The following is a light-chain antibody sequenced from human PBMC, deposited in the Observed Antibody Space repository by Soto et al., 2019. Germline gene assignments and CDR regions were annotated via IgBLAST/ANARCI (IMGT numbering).Light chain of an antibody. CDR1: SSNIGAGYD. V-gene: IGLV1-40*01. CDR3: QSFDSRPHVV. J-gene: IGLJ2*01. CDR2: SDN. Sequence: QSALTQPPSVSGAPGQRVTISCTGSSSNIGAGYDVHWYQQLPGTAPKLLIYSDNNRPSGVPDRFSGSKSGASASLAITGLQAEDEADYYCQSFDSRPHVVFGGGTQLTVL.